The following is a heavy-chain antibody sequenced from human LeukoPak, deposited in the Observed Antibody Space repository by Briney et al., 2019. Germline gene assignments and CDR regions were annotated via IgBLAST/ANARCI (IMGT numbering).Heavy chain of an antibody. V-gene: IGHV5-51*01. CDR2: IYPGDSDT. CDR1: GYSFTSYW. Sequence: GESLKISCEGSGYSFTSYWIGWVRQMPGKGLEWMGIIYPGDSDTRYSPSFQGQVTISADKSISTAYLQWSSLKASDTAMYYCARLAVVKGSSDAFDIWGQGTMVTVSS. CDR3: ARLAVVKGSSDAFDI. J-gene: IGHJ3*02. D-gene: IGHD4-23*01.